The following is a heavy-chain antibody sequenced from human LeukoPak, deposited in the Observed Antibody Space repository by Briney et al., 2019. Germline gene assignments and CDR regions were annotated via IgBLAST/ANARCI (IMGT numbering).Heavy chain of an antibody. D-gene: IGHD6-13*01. V-gene: IGHV1-8*01. Sequence: ASVKVPCKASGYTFTSYDIHWVRQATGQGLEWMGWMNPNSGNTGYAQKFQGRVTMTRNTSISTAYMELSSLRSEDTAVYYCAREGRDYSSSWYGGEQAEGIDYWGQGTLVTVSS. CDR2: MNPNSGNT. CDR1: GYTFTSYD. J-gene: IGHJ4*02. CDR3: AREGRDYSSSWYGGEQAEGIDY.